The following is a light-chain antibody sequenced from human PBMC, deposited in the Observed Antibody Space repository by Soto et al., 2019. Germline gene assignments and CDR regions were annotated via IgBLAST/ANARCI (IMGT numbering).Light chain of an antibody. J-gene: IGLJ1*01. CDR3: GSWDSSLSAYV. V-gene: IGLV1-51*01. CDR1: SSNIGGNS. CDR2: DDA. Sequence: SVMTQPPSVSAAPGQKVTISCSGSSSNIGGNSVSWYQQLPGTAPKLLIYDDAKRPSGIPDRFSGSKSGTSATLGITGFQTGEEAEYYCGSWDSSLSAYVFATGNKLTV.